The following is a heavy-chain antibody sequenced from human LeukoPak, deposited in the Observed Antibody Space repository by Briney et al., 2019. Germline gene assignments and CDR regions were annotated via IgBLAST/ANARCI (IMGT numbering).Heavy chain of an antibody. D-gene: IGHD3/OR15-3a*01. CDR3: ARSNPWTGYYYFDY. V-gene: IGHV4-59*01. J-gene: IGHJ4*02. Sequence: SSETLSLTCTVSGGSISSYYWSWIRRPPGKGLEWIGYIYYSGSTNYNPSLKSRVTISVDTSKNQFSLKLSSVTAADTAVYYCARSNPWTGYYYFDYWGQGTLVTVSS. CDR2: IYYSGST. CDR1: GGSISSYY.